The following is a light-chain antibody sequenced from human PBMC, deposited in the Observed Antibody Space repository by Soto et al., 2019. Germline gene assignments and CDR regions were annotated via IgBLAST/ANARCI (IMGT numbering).Light chain of an antibody. CDR2: DTS. V-gene: IGKV1-27*01. Sequence: DVQMTRSPSSLSASVGDRVTITCRATQDISNFLAWYQQKPGKVPQLLIYDTSTLQSGVPSRFSGSGSGTDFTLTISSLQPEDLATYYCHKYFTPHTFGQGTRVDLK. CDR1: QDISNF. J-gene: IGKJ1*01. CDR3: HKYFTPHT.